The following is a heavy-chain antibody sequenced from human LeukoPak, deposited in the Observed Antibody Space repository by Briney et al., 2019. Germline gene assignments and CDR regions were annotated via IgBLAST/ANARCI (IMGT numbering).Heavy chain of an antibody. D-gene: IGHD2-2*01. J-gene: IGHJ3*02. CDR2: IYVDGIEK. V-gene: IGHV3-7*01. CDR3: ARTVVEVRGASAVFDI. Sequence: GGSLRLSCAASGFSFGTSWMSWVRQAPGKGLEWLTNIYVDGIEKYYVDSMKGRFTISRDNAKNSLYLQMDSLRVEDTAVYYCARTVVEVRGASAVFDIWGQGTMVTVSS. CDR1: GFSFGTSW.